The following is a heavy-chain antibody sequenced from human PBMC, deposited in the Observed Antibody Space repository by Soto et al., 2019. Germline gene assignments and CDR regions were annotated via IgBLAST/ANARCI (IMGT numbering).Heavy chain of an antibody. V-gene: IGHV1-46*03. D-gene: IGHD6-13*01. CDR3: ARAGGIAAAIDD. CDR1: GYTFTSYY. Sequence: ASVKVSCKASGYTFTSYYMHWVRQPPGQGLEWMGIINPSGGSTSYAQKFQGRVTMTRDTSTSTVYMELSSLRSEDTDVYYCARAGGIAAAIDDSGQGTLVTVSS. CDR2: INPSGGST. J-gene: IGHJ4*02.